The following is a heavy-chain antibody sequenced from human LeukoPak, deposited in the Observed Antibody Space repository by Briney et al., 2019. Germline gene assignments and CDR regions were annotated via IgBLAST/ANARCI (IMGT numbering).Heavy chain of an antibody. V-gene: IGHV1-8*01. D-gene: IGHD1-14*01. CDR2: VHPDSGNT. CDR3: AGGPRNDP. J-gene: IGHJ5*02. Sequence: ASVKVSCKTSGYPFSTWEINWVRQAAGQGLEWLGWVHPDSGNTDYAQKFQGRVTMSRDTSTSTAYMELSGLRLDDTAVYFCAGGPRNDPWGQGTLVTVSS. CDR1: GYPFSTWE.